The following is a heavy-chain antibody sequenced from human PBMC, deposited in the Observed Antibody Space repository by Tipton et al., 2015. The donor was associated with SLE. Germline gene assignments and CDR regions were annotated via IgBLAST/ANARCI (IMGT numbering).Heavy chain of an antibody. V-gene: IGHV3-9*01. CDR2: ITWNSDKV. J-gene: IGHJ3*02. CDR1: GFTFDNYA. Sequence: SLRLSCAASGFTFGSGFTFDNYAMYWVRQVPGKGLEWVSGITWNSDKVDYAESVKGRFTRSRDNAKDSLYLQMNSLRSEDTALYYCAKSIVVSGAIEEVSDIWGQGTMVTVSS. D-gene: IGHD2-2*01. CDR3: AKSIVVSGAIEEVSDI.